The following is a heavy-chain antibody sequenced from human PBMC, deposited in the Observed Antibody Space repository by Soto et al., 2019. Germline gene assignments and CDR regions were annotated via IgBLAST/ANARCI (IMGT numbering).Heavy chain of an antibody. J-gene: IGHJ4*02. D-gene: IGHD3-22*01. CDR3: ARGQECYDSSGYNDY. Sequence: ASVKVSCKASGYTFTSYDINWVRQASGQGLEWMGWVNPNSGNQGSAQKFQGRVTMTRSTSINTAYMELSSLTSEDTAVYYCARGQECYDSSGYNDYWGQGTLVTVSS. CDR1: GYTFTSYD. CDR2: VNPNSGNQ. V-gene: IGHV1-8*01.